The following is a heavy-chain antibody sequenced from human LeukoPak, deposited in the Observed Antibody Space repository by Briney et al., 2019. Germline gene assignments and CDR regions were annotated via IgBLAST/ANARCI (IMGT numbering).Heavy chain of an antibody. CDR2: INHSGST. CDR1: GGPFSGYY. CDR3: ARANRRGYPVSTYY. Sequence: SEPLSLTCAVYGGPFSGYYWSCIPEPTGKGLEWIGEINHSGSTNYNPSLKSRVTISVDASKNQFSLKLSSVTAADTAVYYCARANRRGYPVSTYYCGQGTLVTVSS. V-gene: IGHV4-34*01. J-gene: IGHJ4*02. D-gene: IGHD3-22*01.